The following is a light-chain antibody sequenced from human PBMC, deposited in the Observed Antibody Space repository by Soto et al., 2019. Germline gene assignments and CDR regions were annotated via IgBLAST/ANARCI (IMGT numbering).Light chain of an antibody. CDR3: QQTDSFPIT. V-gene: IGKV1-12*01. CDR1: QDIITW. J-gene: IGKJ5*01. CDR2: TAS. Sequence: DIQMTQSPSSVTASVGYRVTITFRASQDIITWLAWYQQKPGKAPNLLIYTASNLQSVVPSRFSGSGSGTHFTLTISSLQPEDFGTYYCQQTDSFPITFGQGTRLEIK.